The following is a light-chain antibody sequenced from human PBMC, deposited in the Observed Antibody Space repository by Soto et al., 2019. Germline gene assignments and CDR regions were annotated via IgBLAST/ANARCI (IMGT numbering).Light chain of an antibody. J-gene: IGKJ1*01. CDR1: QRVNFY. Sequence: EIVLTPSPGSLSLSPGERATLSCRASQRVNFYLAWYQQKPGQAPRLLISDASSRATDVPDRFSGSGSGTDFSLTISRLEPEDFAVYYCQQYGDSPVTFGQGTKVDNK. CDR3: QQYGDSPVT. V-gene: IGKV3-20*01. CDR2: DAS.